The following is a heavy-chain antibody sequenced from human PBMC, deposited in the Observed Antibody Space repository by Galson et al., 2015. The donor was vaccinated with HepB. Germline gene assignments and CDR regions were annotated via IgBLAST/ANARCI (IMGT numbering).Heavy chain of an antibody. V-gene: IGHV3-11*01. CDR3: AKEGGFSYDERSNYYYGMDV. CDR1: GFIFSDYY. D-gene: IGHD5-18*01. CDR2: ISSSGRMK. Sequence: SLRLSCAASGFIFSDYYMSWIRQAPGKGLEWISYISSSGRMKYYADSVKGRFTISRDNAKNSLCPQMDTLRAEDTAVYYCAKEGGFSYDERSNYYYGMDVWGQGTTVTVSS. J-gene: IGHJ6*02.